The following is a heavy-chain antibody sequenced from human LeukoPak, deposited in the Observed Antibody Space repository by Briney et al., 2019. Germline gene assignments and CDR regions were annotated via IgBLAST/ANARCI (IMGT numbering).Heavy chain of an antibody. CDR3: ARLKCISTTCPSRYVMDV. CDR1: GGSISSYC. V-gene: IGHV4-59*01. J-gene: IGHJ6*02. CDR2: IYYSGST. D-gene: IGHD2-2*01. Sequence: SETLSLTCSVSGGSISSYCWSWIRQPPGKGLEYIGYIYYSGSTNCNPSLKSRVTISVDTSKDQFSLNLTSVTAADTAVYYCARLKCISTTCPSRYVMDVWGQGTTVTVFS.